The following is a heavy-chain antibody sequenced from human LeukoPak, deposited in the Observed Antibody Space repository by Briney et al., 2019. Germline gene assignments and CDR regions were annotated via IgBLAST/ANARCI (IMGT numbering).Heavy chain of an antibody. J-gene: IGHJ4*02. V-gene: IGHV4-34*01. CDR1: GGSFSGYY. CDR2: INHSGST. D-gene: IGHD3-22*01. Sequence: SETLSLTCAVYGGSFSGYYWSWIRQPPGKGLEWIGEINHSGSTNYNPSLKSRVTISVDTSKNQFSLKLSSVTAADTAVYYCARLAYDSSGYGYWGQGTLVTVSS. CDR3: ARLAYDSSGYGY.